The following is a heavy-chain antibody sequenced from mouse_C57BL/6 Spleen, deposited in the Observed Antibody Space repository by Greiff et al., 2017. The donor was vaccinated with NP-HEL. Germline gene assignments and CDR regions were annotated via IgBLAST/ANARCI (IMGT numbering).Heavy chain of an antibody. CDR3: TRDLYYYGSSSYWYFDV. CDR1: GFTFSSYA. V-gene: IGHV5-9-1*02. J-gene: IGHJ1*03. Sequence: EVKLVESGEGLVKPGGSLKLSCAASGFTFSSYAMSWVRQTPEKRLEWVAYISSGGDYIYYADTVKGRFTISRDNARNTLYLQMSSLKSEDTAMYYCTRDLYYYGSSSYWYFDVWGTGTTVTVSS. D-gene: IGHD1-1*01. CDR2: ISSGGDYI.